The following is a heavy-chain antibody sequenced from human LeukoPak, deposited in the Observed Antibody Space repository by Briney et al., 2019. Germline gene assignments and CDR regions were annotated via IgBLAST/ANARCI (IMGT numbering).Heavy chain of an antibody. CDR2: INHSGST. J-gene: IGHJ4*02. Sequence: SETLSLTCAVYGGSFSGYYWSWIRQPPGKGLEWIGEINHSGSTNYNPSLKSRVTISVDTSKNQFSLKLSSVTAADTAVYYCARGRVVVPAARDTRNTNFDYWGQGTLVTVSS. D-gene: IGHD2-2*01. V-gene: IGHV4-34*01. CDR3: ARGRVVVPAARDTRNTNFDY. CDR1: GGSFSGYY.